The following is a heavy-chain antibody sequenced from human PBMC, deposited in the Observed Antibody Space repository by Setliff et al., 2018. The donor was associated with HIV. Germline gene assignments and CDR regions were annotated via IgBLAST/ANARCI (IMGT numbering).Heavy chain of an antibody. CDR1: GFTFSSYA. CDR2: ISGSGGDT. Sequence: GGSLRLSCASSGFTFSSYAMTWVRQAPGKGLECVAVISGSGGDTYYADSVKGRFVISREKSKSTLSLQMNSLGAEDTAIYYCANRFRTSNNWYYFDYWGPGTLVTVSS. V-gene: IGHV3-23*01. CDR3: ANRFRTSNNWYYFDY. D-gene: IGHD6-13*01. J-gene: IGHJ4*02.